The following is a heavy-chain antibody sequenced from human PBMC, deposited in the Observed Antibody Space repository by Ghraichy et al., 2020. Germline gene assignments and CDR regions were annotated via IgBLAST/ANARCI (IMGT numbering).Heavy chain of an antibody. Sequence: SESLSLTCTVSGVSLSSSSYYWGWIRQPPGKGLEWIGSIYYSGRTYYNPSLKSRVTISVDTSKNQFSLKQSSVTAADTAVYYCVGEAVAGRDSFDYWGQGTLFTVS. J-gene: IGHJ4*02. V-gene: IGHV4-39*01. CDR1: GVSLSSSSYY. CDR2: IYYSGRT. D-gene: IGHD6-19*01. CDR3: VGEAVAGRDSFDY.